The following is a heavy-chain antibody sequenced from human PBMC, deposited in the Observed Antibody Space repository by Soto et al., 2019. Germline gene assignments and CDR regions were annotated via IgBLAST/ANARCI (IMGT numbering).Heavy chain of an antibody. D-gene: IGHD1-26*01. V-gene: IGHV3-30*18. CDR2: ISYDGSNK. J-gene: IGHJ3*02. CDR1: GFTFSSYG. Sequence: QVQLVESGGGVVQPGRSLRLSCAASGFTFSSYGMHWVRQAPGKGLEWVAVISYDGSNKYYADSVKGRFTISRDNSKNTLYLQMNSLRAEDTAVYYWANLIVGATKNHDAFDIWGQGTMVTVSS. CDR3: ANLIVGATKNHDAFDI.